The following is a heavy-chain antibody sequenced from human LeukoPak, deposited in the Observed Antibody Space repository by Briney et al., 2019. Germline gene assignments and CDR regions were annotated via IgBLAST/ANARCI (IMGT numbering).Heavy chain of an antibody. CDR2: INTCGST. V-gene: IGHV4-4*07. D-gene: IGHD2-2*01. CDR1: GGSLSSYY. CDR3: ARNLLPAAKGAFDI. Sequence: SETLSLTCTVSGGSLSSYYWSWIRHPAGKGLEWIGRINTCGSTNYNPSLKSRVTMSVETSKKQFSLKLSSVTAADTAVYYCARNLLPAAKGAFDIWGQGTLVTVSS. J-gene: IGHJ3*02.